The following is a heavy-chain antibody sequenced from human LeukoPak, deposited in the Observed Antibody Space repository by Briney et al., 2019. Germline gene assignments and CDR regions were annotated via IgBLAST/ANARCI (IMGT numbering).Heavy chain of an antibody. CDR2: INPKSGGT. CDR3: ARGGPLGYYDIVTGYYNKGIFDY. D-gene: IGHD3-9*01. CDR1: GYTFTGYY. J-gene: IGHJ4*02. V-gene: IGHV1-2*02. Sequence: ASVKVSCKASGYTFTGYYIHWVRQAPGQGLEWMGWINPKSGGTNYAQKFQGRVTMTSDTSITTAYMELSSLRSDDTAVYYCARGGPLGYYDIVTGYYNKGIFDYWGQGTLVTVSS.